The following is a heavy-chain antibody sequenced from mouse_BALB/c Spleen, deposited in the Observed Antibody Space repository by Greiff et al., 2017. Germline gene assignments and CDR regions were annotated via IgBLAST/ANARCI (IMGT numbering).Heavy chain of an antibody. D-gene: IGHD1-1*01. V-gene: IGHV5-6-4*01. CDR1: GFTFSSYT. J-gene: IGHJ1*01. Sequence: EVKLMESGGGLVKPGGSLKLSCAASGFTFSSYTMSWVRQTPEKRLEWVATISSGGSYTYYPDSVKGRFTISRDNAKNTLYLQMSSLKSEDTAMYYCTREGKLLRQLVNWYFDVWGAGTTVTVSS. CDR2: ISSGGSYT. CDR3: TREGKLLRQLVNWYFDV.